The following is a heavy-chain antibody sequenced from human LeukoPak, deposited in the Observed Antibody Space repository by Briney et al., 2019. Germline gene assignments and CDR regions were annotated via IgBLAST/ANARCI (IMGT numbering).Heavy chain of an antibody. CDR2: IYPGDSDT. J-gene: IGHJ4*02. V-gene: IGHV5-51*01. Sequence: GESLKISCEASGYSFTNYWIGWVRQLPGKGLGWMGIIYPGDSDTRYSPSFQGQVTISADKSISTAYLQWSSLKASDTAMYYCARLTGADFDYWGQGTLVTVSS. CDR3: ARLTGADFDY. D-gene: IGHD7-27*01. CDR1: GYSFTNYW.